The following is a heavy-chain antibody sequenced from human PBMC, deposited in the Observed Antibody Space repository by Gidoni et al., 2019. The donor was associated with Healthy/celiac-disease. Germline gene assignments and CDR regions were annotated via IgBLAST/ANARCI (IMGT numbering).Heavy chain of an antibody. J-gene: IGHJ3*02. CDR1: GFTFSSYA. Sequence: EVQLLESGGGLVQPGGSLRLSCAASGFTFSSYAMSWVRQAPGKGLEWVSAISGSGGSTYYADSVKGRFTISRDNSKNTLYLQMNSLRAEDTAVYYCANGFLYYYDSSGPGAFDIWGQGTMVTVSS. D-gene: IGHD3-22*01. V-gene: IGHV3-23*01. CDR2: ISGSGGST. CDR3: ANGFLYYYDSSGPGAFDI.